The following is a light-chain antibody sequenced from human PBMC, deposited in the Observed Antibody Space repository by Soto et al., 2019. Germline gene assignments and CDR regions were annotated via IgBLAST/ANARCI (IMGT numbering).Light chain of an antibody. V-gene: IGKV3-20*01. CDR2: GAS. Sequence: EIVLTQSPGTLSLSPGERATLSCRASQSVSNNYLAWYQQKPGQAPRLLIYGASNRATGIPDRFSGSGSGTDFTLTISRLEPEDFAVYYCQQYRTSPPMYTFGQGTRPEIK. CDR1: QSVSNNY. J-gene: IGKJ5*01. CDR3: QQYRTSPPMYT.